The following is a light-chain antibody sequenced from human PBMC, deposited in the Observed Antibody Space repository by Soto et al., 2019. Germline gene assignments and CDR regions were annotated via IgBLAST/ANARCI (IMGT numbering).Light chain of an antibody. Sequence: EIVMTQSPATLSVSPGERATLSCRASQSVSSNLAWYQQKPGQAPRLLIYGASTRATGVPASSSGSGSGTEFTLTLSSLQSEDFAVYFCQQYYNWPLTFGGGTKVEIK. CDR3: QQYYNWPLT. V-gene: IGKV3-15*01. J-gene: IGKJ4*01. CDR2: GAS. CDR1: QSVSSN.